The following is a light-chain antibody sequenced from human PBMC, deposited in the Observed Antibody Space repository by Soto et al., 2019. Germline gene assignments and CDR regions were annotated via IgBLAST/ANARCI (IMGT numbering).Light chain of an antibody. CDR3: QQFYRYPWT. CDR1: QSVDTC. V-gene: IGKV1-5*03. Sequence: DIQMTQSPSTLSASVGDRVTITCRASQSVDTCLAWYQQKPGKAPHLLIYKASSLETGVPSRFSGSGSVTEFTITISSLQPDDFATNYGQQFYRYPWTFGQGTKVESK. CDR2: KAS. J-gene: IGKJ1*01.